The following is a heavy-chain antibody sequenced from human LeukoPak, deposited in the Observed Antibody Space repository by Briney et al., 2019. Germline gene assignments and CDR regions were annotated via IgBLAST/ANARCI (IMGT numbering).Heavy chain of an antibody. D-gene: IGHD3-10*01. CDR2: ISGSGGST. J-gene: IGHJ4*02. Sequence: PGGSLRLSCAASGFPFTSYAMNSVRQAPRQRLKWVSAISGSGGSTYYADSVKGRFTISRDNSKNTLYLQMNSLRAEDTAVYYCAKVSYCYGLGSSYEDYFDFWGQGTLVTVSS. V-gene: IGHV3-23*01. CDR3: AKVSYCYGLGSSYEDYFDF. CDR1: GFPFTSYA.